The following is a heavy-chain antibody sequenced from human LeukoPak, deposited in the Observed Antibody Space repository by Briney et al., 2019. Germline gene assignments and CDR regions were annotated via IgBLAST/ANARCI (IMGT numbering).Heavy chain of an antibody. CDR2: IIPIFGTA. Sequence: GASVKVSCKASGYTFTSYGISWVRQAPGQGLEWMGGIIPIFGTANYAQKFQGRVTITADKSTSTAYMELSSLRSEDTAVYYCARDCSGGSCYSENYYYYMDVWGKGTTVTVSS. J-gene: IGHJ6*03. CDR3: ARDCSGGSCYSENYYYYMDV. CDR1: GYTFTSYG. D-gene: IGHD2-15*01. V-gene: IGHV1-69*06.